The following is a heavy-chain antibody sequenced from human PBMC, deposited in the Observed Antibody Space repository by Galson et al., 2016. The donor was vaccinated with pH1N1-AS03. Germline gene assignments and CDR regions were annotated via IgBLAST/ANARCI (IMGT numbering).Heavy chain of an antibody. CDR2: MSNDGRE. V-gene: IGHV3-30*01. CDR1: GFSFSHFA. D-gene: IGHD3-10*01. J-gene: IGHJ4*02. Sequence: SLRLSCAASGFSFSHFAMHWVRQAAGKGPEWVAAMSNDGREYYGDSVRGRFTISRDTSKNTLFLQMNGLGAEDTAVYYCARAPRDSGSGSYYNNMGYWGQGTLVAVPS. CDR3: ARAPRDSGSGSYYNNMGY.